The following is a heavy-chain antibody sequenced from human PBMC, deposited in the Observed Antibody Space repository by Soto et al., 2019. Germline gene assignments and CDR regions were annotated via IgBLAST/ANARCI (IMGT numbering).Heavy chain of an antibody. CDR1: GGSISSYY. J-gene: IGHJ6*03. CDR3: ARHGFSPDFWSGYFPAYYYYYMDV. V-gene: IGHV4-59*08. Sequence: SETLSLTCPVSGGSISSYYLSWIRQPPGKGLEWIGYIYYSGSTNYNPSLKSRVTISVDASKNQFSLKLSSVTAADTAVYYCARHGFSPDFWSGYFPAYYYYYMDVWGKGTTVTVS. CDR2: IYYSGST. D-gene: IGHD3-3*01.